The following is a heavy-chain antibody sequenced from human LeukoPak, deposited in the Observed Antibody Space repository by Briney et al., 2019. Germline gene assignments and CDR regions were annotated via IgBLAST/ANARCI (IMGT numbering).Heavy chain of an antibody. D-gene: IGHD5-18*01. CDR1: GGTFSSYA. V-gene: IGHV1-8*02. Sequence: ASVKVSCKASGGTFSSYAISWVRQATGQGLEWMGWMNPNSGNTGYAQKFQGRVTMTRNTSISTAYMELSSLRSEDTAVYYCARQPDTENWFDPWGQGTLVTVSS. J-gene: IGHJ5*02. CDR2: MNPNSGNT. CDR3: ARQPDTENWFDP.